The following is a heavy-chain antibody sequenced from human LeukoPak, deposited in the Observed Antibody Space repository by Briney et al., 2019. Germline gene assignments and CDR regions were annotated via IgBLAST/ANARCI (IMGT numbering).Heavy chain of an antibody. D-gene: IGHD3-22*01. CDR1: GYTFTGYY. CDR2: INPSGGST. J-gene: IGHJ4*02. V-gene: IGHV1-46*01. CDR3: ARDSGIGGITMIVQDDYFDY. Sequence: GASVKVSCKASGYTFTGYYMHWVRQAPGQGLEWMGIINPSGGSTSYAQKFQGRVTMTRDTSTSTVYMELSSLRSEDTAVYYCARDSGIGGITMIVQDDYFDYWGQGTLVTVSS.